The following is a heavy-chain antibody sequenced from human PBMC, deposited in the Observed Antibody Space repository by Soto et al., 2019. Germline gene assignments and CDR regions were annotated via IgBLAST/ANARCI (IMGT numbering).Heavy chain of an antibody. Sequence: SETLSLTCTVSGASMSSGGYYWTWIRQSPGKGLEWIGYIYYSGSTYYNPSLESRVTISVDTSRSQFSLTLHSVTAADTAVYYCARDPAPWGPGTLVTVSS. CDR3: ARDPAP. J-gene: IGHJ5*02. CDR2: IYYSGST. V-gene: IGHV4-31*03. CDR1: GASMSSGGYY.